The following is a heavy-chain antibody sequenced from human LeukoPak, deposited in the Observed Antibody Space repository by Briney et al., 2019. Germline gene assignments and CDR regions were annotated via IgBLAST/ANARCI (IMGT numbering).Heavy chain of an antibody. J-gene: IGHJ3*02. CDR2: MHHSGNT. Sequence: PSETLSLTCTVSGGSISSSYWSWIRQSPGKGLEWVGYMHHSGNTNFNPPLKSRVTISVDTPKNQFSLKLSSVTAADTAVYYCVRWQYCGGNCYFSAFDIWGQGTMVTVS. CDR1: GGSISSSY. D-gene: IGHD2-21*01. CDR3: VRWQYCGGNCYFSAFDI. V-gene: IGHV4-59*01.